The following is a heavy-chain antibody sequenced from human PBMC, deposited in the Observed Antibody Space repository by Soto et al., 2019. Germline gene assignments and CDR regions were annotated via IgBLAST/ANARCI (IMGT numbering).Heavy chain of an antibody. CDR1: GFTFSSYG. CDR3: AKDAIMITFGGVIDQIH. CDR2: ISYDGSNK. Sequence: QVQLVESGGGVVQPGRSLRLSCAASGFTFSSYGMHWVRQAPGKGLEWVAVISYDGSNKYYADSVKGRFTISRDNSKNTLYLQMNSLRAEDTAVYYCAKDAIMITFGGVIDQIHWGQGTLVTVSS. J-gene: IGHJ4*02. V-gene: IGHV3-30*18. D-gene: IGHD3-16*02.